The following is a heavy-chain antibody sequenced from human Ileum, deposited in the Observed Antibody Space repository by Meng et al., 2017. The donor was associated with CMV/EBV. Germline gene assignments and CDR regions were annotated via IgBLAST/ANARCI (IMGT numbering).Heavy chain of an antibody. CDR2: ISSSGSNI. CDR1: GFTFSDYY. CDR3: ARESKYDFWSGYGY. V-gene: IGHV3-11*01. Sequence: GESLKISCAASGFTFSDYYMSWIRQAPRKGLEWVSYISSSGSNIYYADSVKGRFTISRDNAQNSLYLQMNSLRADDTAVYYCARESKYDFWSGYGYWGQG. J-gene: IGHJ4*01. D-gene: IGHD3-3*01.